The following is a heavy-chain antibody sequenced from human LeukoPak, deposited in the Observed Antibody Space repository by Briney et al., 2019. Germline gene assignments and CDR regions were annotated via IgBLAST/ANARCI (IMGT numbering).Heavy chain of an antibody. D-gene: IGHD3-9*01. J-gene: IGHJ4*02. V-gene: IGHV6-1*01. CDR2: TYYRSKWYN. CDR3: ARVSYDILTGYGGGNFDY. CDR1: GDSVSSNSAA. Sequence: SQTLSLTCAISGDSVSSNSAAWNWIRQSPSRGLEWLGRTYYRSKWYNDYAVSVKSRITINPDTSKNQFSLQLNSVTPEDTAVYYCARVSYDILTGYGGGNFDYWGQGTLVIVSS.